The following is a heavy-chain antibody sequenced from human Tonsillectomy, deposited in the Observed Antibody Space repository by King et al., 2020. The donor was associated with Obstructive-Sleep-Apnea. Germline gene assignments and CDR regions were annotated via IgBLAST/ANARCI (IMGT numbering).Heavy chain of an antibody. CDR2: IDPSDSYT. V-gene: IGHV5-10-1*01. CDR3: ARLSLNYCSSTSCYQGYYYYGMDV. CDR1: GYSFTSYW. J-gene: IGHJ6*02. D-gene: IGHD2-2*01. Sequence: VQLVESGAEVKKPGESLRISCKGSGYSFTSYWISWVRQMPGKGLEWMGRIDPSDSYTNYSPSFQGHVTISADKSISTAYLQWSSLKASDTAMYYCARLSLNYCSSTSCYQGYYYYGMDVWGQGTTVTVSS.